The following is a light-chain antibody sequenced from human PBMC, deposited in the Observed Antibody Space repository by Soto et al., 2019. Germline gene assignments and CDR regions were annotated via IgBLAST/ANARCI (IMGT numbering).Light chain of an antibody. CDR1: SSDFGGYNY. J-gene: IGLJ1*01. Sequence: QSVLTQPPPASGSPGQSVTISCTGTSSDFGGYNYVSWYQQHPGKAPKLMIYEVSKRPSGVPDRFSGSKSGNTASLTVSGLQAEDEADYYCSSYAGSNNPYVFGTGTKVTVL. V-gene: IGLV2-8*01. CDR3: SSYAGSNNPYV. CDR2: EVS.